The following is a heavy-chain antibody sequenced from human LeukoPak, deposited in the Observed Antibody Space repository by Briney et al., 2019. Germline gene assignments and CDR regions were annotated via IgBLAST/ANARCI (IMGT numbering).Heavy chain of an antibody. CDR2: FDPEDGEA. Sequence: VASVTVSCKASGYTLTSYGISWVRQAPGQGLEWMGGFDPEDGEAIYAQKFQGRVTMTEDTSTDTAYMELSSLRSEDTAVYYCATRYHYYDSSGYYFGYWGQGTLVTVSS. CDR1: GYTLTSYG. V-gene: IGHV1-24*01. J-gene: IGHJ4*02. CDR3: ATRYHYYDSSGYYFGY. D-gene: IGHD3-22*01.